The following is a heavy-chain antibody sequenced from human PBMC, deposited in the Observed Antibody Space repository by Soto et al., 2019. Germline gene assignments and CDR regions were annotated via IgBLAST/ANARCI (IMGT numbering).Heavy chain of an antibody. CDR3: ARDRYSSGWYPSYYFDY. Sequence: SETLSLTCTVSGGSVNSGDYYWSWIRQHPEKGLEWIGYIYYSGTTYYNPSLKSRVTISVDTSKNQFSLKLSSVTAADTAVYYCARDRYSSGWYPSYYFDYWGQGTLVTVSS. V-gene: IGHV4-31*03. CDR1: GGSVNSGDYY. D-gene: IGHD6-19*01. J-gene: IGHJ4*02. CDR2: IYYSGTT.